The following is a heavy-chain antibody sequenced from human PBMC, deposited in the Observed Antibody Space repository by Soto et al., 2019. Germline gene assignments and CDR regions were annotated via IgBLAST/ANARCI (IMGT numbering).Heavy chain of an antibody. V-gene: IGHV3-30*18. Sequence: PGGSLRLSCAASGFTFSSYGMHWVRQAPGKGLEWVAVISYDGSNKYYADSVKGRFTISRDNSKNTLYLQMNSLRAEDTAVYYCAKDSDASGSDSVADYWGQGTLVTVSS. CDR3: AKDSDASGSDSVADY. CDR2: ISYDGSNK. D-gene: IGHD1-26*01. J-gene: IGHJ4*02. CDR1: GFTFSSYG.